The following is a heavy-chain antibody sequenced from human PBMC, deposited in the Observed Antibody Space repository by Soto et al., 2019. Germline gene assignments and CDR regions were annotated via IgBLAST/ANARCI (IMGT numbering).Heavy chain of an antibody. V-gene: IGHV5-10-1*01. D-gene: IGHD2-2*02. CDR1: GYSFTSYW. CDR2: IDPSDSYT. CDR3: ARWGLARGIVVVPAAITYYGMDV. J-gene: IGHJ6*02. Sequence: GESLKISRKGSGYSFTSYWNSWVRQMPGKGLEWRGRIDPSDSYTNYSPSFQGHVTISADKSISTAYLQWSSLKASDTAMYYYARWGLARGIVVVPAAITYYGMDVWGQGTTVTVSS.